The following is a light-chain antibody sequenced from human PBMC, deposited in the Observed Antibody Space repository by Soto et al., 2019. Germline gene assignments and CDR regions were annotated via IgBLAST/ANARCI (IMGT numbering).Light chain of an antibody. J-gene: IGKJ1*01. CDR3: QQYNSYSWT. Sequence: DLPMAPSPSTLSSSVGGRVNITCRASQSISSWLAWYQQKPGKAPKLLIYDASSLESGVPSRFSGSGSGTEFTLTISSLQPDDFATYYCQQYNSYSWTFGQGTKVDI. CDR1: QSISSW. V-gene: IGKV1-5*01. CDR2: DAS.